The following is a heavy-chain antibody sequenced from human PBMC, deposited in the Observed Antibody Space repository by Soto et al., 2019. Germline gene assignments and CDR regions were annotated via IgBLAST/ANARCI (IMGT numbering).Heavy chain of an antibody. D-gene: IGHD2-2*02. CDR2: IIPIFGTA. J-gene: IGHJ6*02. V-gene: IGHV1-69*01. CDR3: ARGHCSSTSCYTSSYYYYYGMDV. CDR1: GGTFSSYA. Sequence: QVQLVQSGAEVKKPGSSVKVSCKASGGTFSSYAISWVRQAPGQGLEWMGGIIPIFGTANYAQKFQGRVMITADESTSTAYMELSSLRSEDTAVYYCARGHCSSTSCYTSSYYYYYGMDVWGQGTTVTVSS.